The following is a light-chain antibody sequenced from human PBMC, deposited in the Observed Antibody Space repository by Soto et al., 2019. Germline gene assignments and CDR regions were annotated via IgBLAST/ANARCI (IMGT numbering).Light chain of an antibody. J-gene: IGKJ5*01. CDR2: DTS. V-gene: IGKV3-11*01. Sequence: IVIPQSPATPSVSPREKATLSCKALQSVGSFLAWYQQKPGQAPRLLIYDTSIRATGIPARFSGSGSGTDFTLTISSLEPEDFAVYYCQQRNSWPPTFTFGQGTRLEN. CDR1: QSVGSF. CDR3: QQRNSWPPTFT.